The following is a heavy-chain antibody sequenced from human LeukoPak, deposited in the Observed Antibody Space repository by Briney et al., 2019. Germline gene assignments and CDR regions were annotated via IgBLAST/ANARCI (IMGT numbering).Heavy chain of an antibody. V-gene: IGHV1-69*01. Sequence: GASVEVSCKASGGTFSSYAISWVRQAPGQGLEWMGGIIPIFGTANYAQKFQGRVTITADESTSTAYMELSSLRSEDTAVYYCARIRSLGYSYGYPPFSPFDYWGQGTLVTVSS. CDR3: ARIRSLGYSYGYPPFSPFDY. CDR1: GGTFSSYA. CDR2: IIPIFGTA. J-gene: IGHJ4*02. D-gene: IGHD5-18*01.